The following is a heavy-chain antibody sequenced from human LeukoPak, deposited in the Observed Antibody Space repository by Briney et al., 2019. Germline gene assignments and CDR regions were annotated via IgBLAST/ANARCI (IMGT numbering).Heavy chain of an antibody. D-gene: IGHD3-3*01. Sequence: GGSLRLSCAASGFTVSSNYMSWVRQAPGKGLEWVSSISICCNYIYYADSVKGRFTISRDNAKNSLYLQMNSLRAEDTAVYYCARGSRFGVVGRDAFDIWGQGTMVTVSS. CDR1: GFTVSSNY. J-gene: IGHJ3*02. CDR3: ARGSRFGVVGRDAFDI. V-gene: IGHV3-21*01. CDR2: ISICCNYI.